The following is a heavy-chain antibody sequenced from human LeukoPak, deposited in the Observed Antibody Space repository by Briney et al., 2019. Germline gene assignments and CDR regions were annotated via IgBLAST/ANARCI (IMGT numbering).Heavy chain of an antibody. J-gene: IGHJ4*02. CDR2: IKQDGSEK. CDR1: GFTFSSYE. Sequence: GGSLRLSCAASGFTFSSYERNWVRQAPGKGLEWVANIKQDGSEKNYVDSVKGRFTISRDNAENSLFLQMNSPRVEDTAVYYCAREWQGGIAAAGTRIEGDYWGQGTLVAVPS. V-gene: IGHV3-7*01. D-gene: IGHD6-13*01. CDR3: AREWQGGIAAAGTRIEGDY.